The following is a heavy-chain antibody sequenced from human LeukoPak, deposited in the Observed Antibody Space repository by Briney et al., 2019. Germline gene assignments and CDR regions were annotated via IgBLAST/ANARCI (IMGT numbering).Heavy chain of an antibody. D-gene: IGHD2-2*01. CDR2: ISAYNGDT. CDR1: GHTFTSYG. Sequence: ASVKVSCKASGHTFTSYGISWVRQAPGQGLEWMGWISAYNGDTNYAQKLQGRVTMTTDTSTSTAYMELRSLRSDDTAVYYCARDSAVSCSSTSCSPFGYSGQGTLVTVSS. CDR3: ARDSAVSCSSTSCSPFGY. V-gene: IGHV1-18*01. J-gene: IGHJ4*02.